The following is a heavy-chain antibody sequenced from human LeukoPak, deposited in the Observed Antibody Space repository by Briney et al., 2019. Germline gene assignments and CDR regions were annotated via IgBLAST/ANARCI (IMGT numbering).Heavy chain of an antibody. J-gene: IGHJ3*02. CDR1: GFTFRSYA. Sequence: PGGSLRLSCAGSGFTFRSYAMHWVRQAPGKGLEWVAVTSYDGSNKDYADSVKGRFTISRDNSKNTLFLQMNSLRAEDTAVYYCAREEGGAGLYGFDIWGQGTMVTVSS. D-gene: IGHD1-26*01. V-gene: IGHV3-30-3*01. CDR2: TSYDGSNK. CDR3: AREEGGAGLYGFDI.